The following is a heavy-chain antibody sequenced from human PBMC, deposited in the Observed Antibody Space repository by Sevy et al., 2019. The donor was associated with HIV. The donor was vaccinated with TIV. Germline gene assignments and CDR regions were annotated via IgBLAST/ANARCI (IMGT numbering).Heavy chain of an antibody. CDR3: ARGNSGSYGWFDP. Sequence: SETLSLTCTVSGGSISNYYWNWIRQPPGKGLEWIGYIYYSGGTNYNPSPRSRVTMSADTSKNQFSLKLGFVTAADTAMYYCARGNSGSYGWFDPWGQGTLVTVSS. V-gene: IGHV4-59*01. J-gene: IGHJ5*02. CDR2: IYYSGGT. D-gene: IGHD1-26*01. CDR1: GGSISNYY.